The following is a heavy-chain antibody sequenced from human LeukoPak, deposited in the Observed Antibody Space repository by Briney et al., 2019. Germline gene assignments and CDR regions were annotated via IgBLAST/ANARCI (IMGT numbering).Heavy chain of an antibody. CDR1: GFSFSTYG. V-gene: IGHV3-30*02. J-gene: IGHJ4*02. D-gene: IGHD2-2*01. Sequence: GWSLRLSCAASGFSFSTYGMHWVRQAPGKGLEWVTFMQYDGSEEYYADSVKGRFTISRDNSKNTLYLQMDSLRGEDTAVYYCAGKAAAYYFVYWGQGTLVTVSS. CDR3: AGKAAAYYFVY. CDR2: MQYDGSEE.